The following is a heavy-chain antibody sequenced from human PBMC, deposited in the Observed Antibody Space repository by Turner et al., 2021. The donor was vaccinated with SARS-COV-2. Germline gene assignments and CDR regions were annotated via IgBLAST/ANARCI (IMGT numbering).Heavy chain of an antibody. J-gene: IGHJ4*02. Sequence: EVQLLESGGGLVQPGVSLRLCCAAAGFNCSSYALSWVRQAPGKELQWFSAISVSGGRTYYAASVKGRFTISRDNSKNTLYLQMNSLRAEDTAVYYCAKLYVSSGYYSARGRLFCDYWGQGTLVTVSS. CDR2: ISVSGGRT. CDR3: AKLYVSSGYYSARGRLFCDY. V-gene: IGHV3-23*01. CDR1: GFNCSSYA. D-gene: IGHD3-22*01.